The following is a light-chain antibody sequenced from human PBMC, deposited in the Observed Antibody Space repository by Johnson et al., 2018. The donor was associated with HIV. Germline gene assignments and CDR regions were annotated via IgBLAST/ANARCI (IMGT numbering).Light chain of an antibody. Sequence: QSVFTQPPSVSAAPGQKVTISCSGSSSNIGNNYVSWYQQLPGAAPTLLIYDNNKRPSGIPDRFSGSKYGTSATLGITGLQTGDAADYYCGTWDSSLSAGVSGTGTKVTVL. CDR3: GTWDSSLSAGV. J-gene: IGLJ1*01. CDR2: DNN. CDR1: SSNIGNNY. V-gene: IGLV1-51*01.